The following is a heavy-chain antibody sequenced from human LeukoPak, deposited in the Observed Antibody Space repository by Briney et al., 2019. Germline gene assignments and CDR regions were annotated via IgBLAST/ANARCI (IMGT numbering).Heavy chain of an antibody. CDR2: ISGSGGST. Sequence: GGSLRLSCAASGFTFSSYAMSWVRQAPGKGLVWVSAISGSGGSTYYADSVKGRFTISRDNSKNTLYLQMNSLRAEDTAVYYCARVRGSYYYYMDVWGKGTTVTVSS. CDR3: ARVRGSYYYYMDV. D-gene: IGHD6-25*01. V-gene: IGHV3-23*01. CDR1: GFTFSSYA. J-gene: IGHJ6*03.